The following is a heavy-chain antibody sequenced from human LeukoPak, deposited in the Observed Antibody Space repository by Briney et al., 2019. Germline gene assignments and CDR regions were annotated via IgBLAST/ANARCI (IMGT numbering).Heavy chain of an antibody. J-gene: IGHJ5*02. CDR1: GGSFSGYY. Sequence: SETLSLTCAVYGGSFSGYYWSWIRQPPGKGLEWIGEINHSGSTNYNPSLKSRVTISVDTSKNQFSLRLSSVTAADTAVYYCARGKSGLFGELLRGSWFDPWAREPWSPSPQ. D-gene: IGHD3-10*02. V-gene: IGHV4-34*01. CDR3: ARGKSGLFGELLRGSWFDP. CDR2: INHSGST.